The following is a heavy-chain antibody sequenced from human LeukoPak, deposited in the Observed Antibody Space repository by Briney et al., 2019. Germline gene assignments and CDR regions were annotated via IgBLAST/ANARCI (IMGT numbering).Heavy chain of an antibody. CDR1: GGTFSSYA. J-gene: IGHJ6*03. D-gene: IGHD3-9*01. CDR2: IIPIFGTA. Sequence: ASVKVSCKASGGTFSSYAISWVRQAPGQGLEWMGGIIPIFGTANYAQKFQGRVTITADKSTSTAYMELSSLRSEDTAVYYCARDRLLRYYYYMDVWGKGTTVTVSS. CDR3: ARDRLLRYYYYMDV. V-gene: IGHV1-69*06.